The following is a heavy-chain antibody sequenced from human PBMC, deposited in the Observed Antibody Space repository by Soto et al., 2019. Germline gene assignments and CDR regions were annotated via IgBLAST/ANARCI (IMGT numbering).Heavy chain of an antibody. CDR3: AKEWRKGHIVVVTAIPAFDY. V-gene: IGHV3-23*01. J-gene: IGHJ4*02. Sequence: PGGSLRLSCAAFRFTFSSCAMSWVRQAPGKGLEWVSGIGGSGDDTEYTDSVKGRFTISRDNSKNTLYLQMNSLRAEDTAVYYCAKEWRKGHIVVVTAIPAFDYWGQGTLVTVSS. CDR2: IGGSGDDT. CDR1: RFTFSSCA. D-gene: IGHD2-21*02.